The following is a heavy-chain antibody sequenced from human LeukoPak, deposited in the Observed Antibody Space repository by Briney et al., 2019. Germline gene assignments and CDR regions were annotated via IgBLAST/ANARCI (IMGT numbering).Heavy chain of an antibody. CDR2: IKRDGSEK. Sequence: GGSLRLSCAASGLIFSSYWMSRVRQAPGKGLEWVANIKRDGSEKYYVDSVKGRFTISRDNAENSLYLQMNSLRDEDTALYYCARGHYGMEVWGQGTTVTVSS. V-gene: IGHV3-7*01. CDR3: ARGHYGMEV. J-gene: IGHJ6*02. CDR1: GLIFSSYW.